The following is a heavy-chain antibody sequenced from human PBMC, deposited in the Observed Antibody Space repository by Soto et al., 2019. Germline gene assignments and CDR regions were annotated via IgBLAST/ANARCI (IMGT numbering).Heavy chain of an antibody. D-gene: IGHD2-8*01. V-gene: IGHV4-59*01. J-gene: IGHJ6*03. CDR1: GGSISSYY. Sequence: SETLSLTCTVSGGSISSYYWSWIRQPPGKGLEWIGYIYYSGSTNYNPSLKSRVTISVDTSKNQFSLKLSSVTAADTAVYYCARDTIYCTNGVCSYYYYMDVWGKGTTVTVSS. CDR3: ARDTIYCTNGVCSYYYYMDV. CDR2: IYYSGST.